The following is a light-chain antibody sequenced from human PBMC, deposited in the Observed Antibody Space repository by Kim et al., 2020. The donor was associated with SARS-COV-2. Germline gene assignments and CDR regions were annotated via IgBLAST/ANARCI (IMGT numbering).Light chain of an antibody. J-gene: IGLJ3*02. Sequence: QTATLACTGDSNNVGNQGAAWLKRHQGHPPKLLSYRNNNRPSGISERLSASRSGNTASLTITGLQPEDEADYYCSAWDSSLSAWVFGGGTQLTVL. CDR3: SAWDSSLSAWV. V-gene: IGLV10-54*01. CDR1: SNNVGNQG. CDR2: RNN.